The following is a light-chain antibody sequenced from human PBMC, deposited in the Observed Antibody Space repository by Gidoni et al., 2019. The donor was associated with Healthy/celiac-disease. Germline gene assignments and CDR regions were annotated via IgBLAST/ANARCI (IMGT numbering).Light chain of an antibody. V-gene: IGKV3-11*01. Sequence: EIVLTQSPATLSLSPGERATLSCRASQSVSSYLAWYQQKPGQAPRLLIYDASNRATGIPARFSGSGSGTDFTLTISSLEPEDFAVYYCQQRSNWTFXQXTKLXIK. J-gene: IGKJ2*01. CDR1: QSVSSY. CDR2: DAS. CDR3: QQRSNWT.